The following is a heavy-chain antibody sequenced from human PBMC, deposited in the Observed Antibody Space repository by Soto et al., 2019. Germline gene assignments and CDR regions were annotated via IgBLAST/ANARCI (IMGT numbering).Heavy chain of an antibody. V-gene: IGHV4-30-2*01. Sequence: SETLSLTCAVSGFSISSGGYSWSWIRQPPGKGLEWIGYIYHSGSTYYNPSLKSRVTISVDRSKNQFSLKLSSVTAADTAVYYCARENNVLPGGYFDYWGQGTLVTVSS. CDR2: IYHSGST. D-gene: IGHD3-10*01. CDR3: ARENNVLPGGYFDY. CDR1: GFSISSGGYS. J-gene: IGHJ4*02.